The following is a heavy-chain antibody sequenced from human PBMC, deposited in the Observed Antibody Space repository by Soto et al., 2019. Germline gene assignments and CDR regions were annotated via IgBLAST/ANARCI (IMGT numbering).Heavy chain of an antibody. D-gene: IGHD3-9*01. J-gene: IGHJ4*02. CDR2: ISGSGGST. CDR1: GFTFSSYA. V-gene: IGHV3-23*01. Sequence: PGGSLRLSCAASGFTFSSYAMSWVRQAPGKGLEWVSAISGSGGSTYYADSVKGRFTISRDNSKNTLYLQMNSLRAEDTAVYYCASEVLRYFDWSLRFDYWGQGTLVTVSS. CDR3: ASEVLRYFDWSLRFDY.